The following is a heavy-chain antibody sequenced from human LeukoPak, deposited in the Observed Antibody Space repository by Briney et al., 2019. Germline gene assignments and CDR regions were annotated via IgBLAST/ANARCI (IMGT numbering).Heavy chain of an antibody. D-gene: IGHD1-26*01. V-gene: IGHV3-30*02. J-gene: IGHJ3*02. CDR3: ANVLREKYAFDI. Sequence: GGSLRLSCAASGFTFSSYGMHWVRQAPGKGLEWVAFIRYDGSNKYYADSVKGRFTISRDNSKNTLFLQMNSLRAEVTAVYYGANVLREKYAFDIWGQGTMVTVYS. CDR1: GFTFSSYG. CDR2: IRYDGSNK.